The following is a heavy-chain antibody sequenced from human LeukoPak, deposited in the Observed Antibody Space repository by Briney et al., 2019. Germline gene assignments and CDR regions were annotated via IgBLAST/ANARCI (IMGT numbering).Heavy chain of an antibody. V-gene: IGHV4-59*12. D-gene: IGHD6-19*01. Sequence: SETLSLTCIVSAGSTRGYYWSWIRQPPGKGLEWIGYIYYSGSTKYNPSLKSRVTISVDTSERQFSLKLSSVTAADTAVYYCARDQAEVAGTGFFDYWGQGTLVTVSS. CDR1: AGSTRGYY. J-gene: IGHJ4*02. CDR3: ARDQAEVAGTGFFDY. CDR2: IYYSGST.